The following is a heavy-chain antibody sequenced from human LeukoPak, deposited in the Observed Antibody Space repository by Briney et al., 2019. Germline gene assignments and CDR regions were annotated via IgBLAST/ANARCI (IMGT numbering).Heavy chain of an antibody. J-gene: IGHJ4*02. CDR3: ARHAAAGTVDFDY. Sequence: PSETLSLTCTVSGGSISSSSYYWGWIRQPPGKGLEWIGSIYYSGSTYYNPSLKSRVTISVDTSKNQFSLKLSSVTAADTAVYYCARHAAAGTVDFDYWGQGTLVTVSS. CDR1: GGSISSSSYY. D-gene: IGHD6-13*01. V-gene: IGHV4-39*01. CDR2: IYYSGST.